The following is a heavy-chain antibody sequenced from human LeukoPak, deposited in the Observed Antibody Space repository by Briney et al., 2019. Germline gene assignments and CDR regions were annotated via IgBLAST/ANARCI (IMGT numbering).Heavy chain of an antibody. V-gene: IGHV1-46*01. Sequence: ASVKVSCKASGYTFTSYYMHWGRQAPGQGREWMGIINPSGGDTSYAQKFQDRLTITRDTSTNTVYMELTSLRSEDTAVCYCAREVMDNLRFDYWGQGTLVTVSS. CDR2: INPSGGDT. J-gene: IGHJ4*02. CDR1: GYTFTSYY. D-gene: IGHD1-14*01. CDR3: AREVMDNLRFDY.